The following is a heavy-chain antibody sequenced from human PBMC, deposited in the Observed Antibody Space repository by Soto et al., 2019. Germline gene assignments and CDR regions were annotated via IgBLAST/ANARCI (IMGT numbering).Heavy chain of an antibody. Sequence: GGSLRLSCAASGFIFDDYSMYWVRQAPGKGLEWVSLLSWDGSNTYYADSVKGRFIISRDNSRNSLYLQMNSLRIEDTALYYCARDGLVRRSSGSAPDLGEWGQGTLVTV. CDR2: LSWDGSNT. CDR3: ARDGLVRRSSGSAPDLGE. CDR1: GFIFDDYS. D-gene: IGHD6-19*01. J-gene: IGHJ4*02. V-gene: IGHV3-43*01.